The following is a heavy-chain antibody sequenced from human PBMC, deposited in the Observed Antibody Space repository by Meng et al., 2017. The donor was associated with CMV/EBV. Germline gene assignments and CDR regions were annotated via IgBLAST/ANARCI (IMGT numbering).Heavy chain of an antibody. Sequence: GESLKIPCAALGFTFSSYGMHWVRQAPGKGLEWVAFIRYDGSNKYYADSVKGRFTISRDNSKNTLYLQMNSLRAEDTAVYYCATWPYSSSYYYYGMDVWGQGTTVTVSS. D-gene: IGHD6-6*01. CDR2: IRYDGSNK. V-gene: IGHV3-30*02. CDR3: ATWPYSSSYYYYGMDV. CDR1: GFTFSSYG. J-gene: IGHJ6*02.